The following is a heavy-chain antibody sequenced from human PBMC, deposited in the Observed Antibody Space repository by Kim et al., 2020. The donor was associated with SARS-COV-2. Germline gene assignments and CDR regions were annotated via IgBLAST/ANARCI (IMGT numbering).Heavy chain of an antibody. CDR1: GFTFSRYG. CDR2: IWYDGNNK. J-gene: IGHJ4*02. Sequence: GGSLRLSCAASGFTFSRYGMHWVRQAPGKGLEWVAVIWYDGNNKYYGDSVEGRFTISRDNSKNTLYLQMNSLRAEDTAVYYCARSLENYDILTGFDYWGQGTLVTVSS. D-gene: IGHD3-9*01. CDR3: ARSLENYDILTGFDY. V-gene: IGHV3-33*01.